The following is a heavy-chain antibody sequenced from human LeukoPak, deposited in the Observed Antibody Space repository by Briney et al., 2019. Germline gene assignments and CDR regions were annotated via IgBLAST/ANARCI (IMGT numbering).Heavy chain of an antibody. Sequence: GGSLRLSCAASGFTFSSYAMSWVRQAPGQGLVWVSGISGDKSHTAYADSVKGRFTISRDNAKNTLHLQMNSLRDEDTAVYYCATATFYATSGYFPSWGQGTLVTVSS. CDR3: ATATFYATSGYFPS. J-gene: IGHJ5*02. CDR2: ISGDKSHT. V-gene: IGHV3-23*01. CDR1: GFTFSSYA. D-gene: IGHD3-22*01.